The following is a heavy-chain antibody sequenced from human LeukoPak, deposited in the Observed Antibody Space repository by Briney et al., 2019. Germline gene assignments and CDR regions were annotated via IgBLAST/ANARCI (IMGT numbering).Heavy chain of an antibody. Sequence: ASVKVSCKASGYTFTGYYMHWVRQAPGQGLEWMGWINPNSGGTNYAQKFQGRVTMTRDTSISTAYMELSSLRSEDTAVYYCARTHYYDSSGDNWFDPWGQGTLVTVSS. D-gene: IGHD3-22*01. CDR3: ARTHYYDSSGDNWFDP. J-gene: IGHJ5*02. CDR2: INPNSGGT. CDR1: GYTFTGYY. V-gene: IGHV1-2*02.